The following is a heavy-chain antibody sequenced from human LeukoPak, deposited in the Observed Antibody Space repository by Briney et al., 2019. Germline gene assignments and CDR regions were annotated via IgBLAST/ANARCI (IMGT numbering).Heavy chain of an antibody. CDR1: GFTFSIYA. J-gene: IGHJ4*02. CDR3: ATLSTPRSPAFDY. V-gene: IGHV3-23*01. CDR2: ISGSGGTT. D-gene: IGHD2/OR15-2a*01. Sequence: GGSLRLSCAASGFTFSIYAMTWVRQAPGKGLEWVSGISGSGGTTYYADSVKGRFTISRDNSKNTLYLQMNSLRAEDTAVYYCATLSTPRSPAFDYWGQGTLVTVSS.